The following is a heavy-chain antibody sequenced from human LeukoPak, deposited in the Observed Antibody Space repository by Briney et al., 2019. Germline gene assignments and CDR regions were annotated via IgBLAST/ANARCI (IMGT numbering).Heavy chain of an antibody. CDR2: INHSGST. CDR1: GGSFSGYY. D-gene: IGHD6-13*01. Sequence: PSETLSLTCAVYGGSFSGYYWSWIRRPPGKGLEWIGEINHSGSTNYNPSLKSRVTISVDTSKNQFSLKLSSVTAADTAVYYCARGLKEYSSSWYYWGQGTLVTVSS. CDR3: ARGLKEYSSSWYY. V-gene: IGHV4-34*01. J-gene: IGHJ4*02.